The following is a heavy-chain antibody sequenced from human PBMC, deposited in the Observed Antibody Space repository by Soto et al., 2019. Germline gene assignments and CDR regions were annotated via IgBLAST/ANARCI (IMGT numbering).Heavy chain of an antibody. CDR3: AKSRSGSGSYNPLDY. D-gene: IGHD3-10*01. V-gene: IGHV3-23*01. CDR1: GFTFSSYA. J-gene: IGHJ4*02. Sequence: PGGSLRLSCAASGFTFSSYAMSWVRQAPGKGLEWVSAISGSGANTHYADSVKGRFTVSRDNSKNTLYLQMNSLRAEDTAVYYCAKSRSGSGSYNPLDYWGQGALVTSPQ. CDR2: ISGSGANT.